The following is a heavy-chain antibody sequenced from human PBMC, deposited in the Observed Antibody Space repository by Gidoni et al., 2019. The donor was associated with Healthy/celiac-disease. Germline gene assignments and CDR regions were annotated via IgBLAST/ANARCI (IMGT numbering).Heavy chain of an antibody. CDR3: AKDEYSSGWYGYYYGMDV. D-gene: IGHD6-19*01. Sequence: EVQLLESGGGLVQPGGSLRLSCAASGFTFSSYAMSWVRQAPGKGLEWVSAISGRGGSTYYADSVKGRFTISRDNSKNTLYLQMNSLRAEDTAVYYCAKDEYSSGWYGYYYGMDVWGQGTTVTVSS. J-gene: IGHJ6*02. V-gene: IGHV3-23*01. CDR1: GFTFSSYA. CDR2: ISGRGGST.